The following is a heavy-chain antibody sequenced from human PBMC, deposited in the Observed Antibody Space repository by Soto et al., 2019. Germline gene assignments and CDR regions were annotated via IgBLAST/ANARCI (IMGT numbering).Heavy chain of an antibody. CDR2: IIPNSGGT. Sequence: QVQLVQSGAEVKKPGSSVKVSCKASGGTFSSYAISWVRQAPGQGLEWMGGIIPNSGGTNYAQKFQGRVTMTRDTSISTAYMELSRLRSDDTAVYYCARSYYDSSGDAFDIWGQGTMVTVSS. CDR1: GGTFSSYA. J-gene: IGHJ3*02. D-gene: IGHD3-22*01. V-gene: IGHV1-2*02. CDR3: ARSYYDSSGDAFDI.